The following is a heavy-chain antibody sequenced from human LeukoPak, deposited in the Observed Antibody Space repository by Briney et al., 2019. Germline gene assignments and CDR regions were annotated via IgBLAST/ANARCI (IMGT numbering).Heavy chain of an antibody. CDR2: ISGPGGYT. J-gene: IGHJ4*02. V-gene: IGHV3-23*01. D-gene: IGHD3-22*01. CDR3: GKYWVGSGNYYAPFDY. Sequence: GGSLRLSCAASGFTFSSYAMSWVRQSPGKGLEWVSGISGPGGYTYYADSVKGRFTISRDNAKNTLFLQMNSLRAEDTALYYCGKYWVGSGNYYAPFDYWGKGTLVTVS. CDR1: GFTFSSYA.